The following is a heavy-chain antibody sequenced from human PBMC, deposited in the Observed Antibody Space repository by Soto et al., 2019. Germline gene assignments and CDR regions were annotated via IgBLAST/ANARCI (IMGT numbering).Heavy chain of an antibody. V-gene: IGHV5-51*01. CDR1: GYSFTSYW. CDR3: ARSPSIAAAGPYYYYYYGMDV. D-gene: IGHD6-13*01. CDR2: IYPGDSDT. Sequence: GESLKISCNGSGYSFTSYWICWVRQIPVKGLEWMGIIYPGDSDTRYIPSFQGQVTISADKSISTAYLQWSSLKASDTAMYYCARSPSIAAAGPYYYYYYGMDVWGQGTTVTVSS. J-gene: IGHJ6*02.